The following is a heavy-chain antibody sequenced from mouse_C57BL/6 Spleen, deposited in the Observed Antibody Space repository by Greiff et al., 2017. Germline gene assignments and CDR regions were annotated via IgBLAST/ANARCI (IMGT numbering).Heavy chain of an antibody. CDR2: INPSNGGT. Sequence: QVQLKQPGPELVKPGASVKLSCKASGYTFTSYWMPWVKQRPGQGLEWIGNINPSNGGTNYNEKFKSKATLTVDKSSSTASMQLSSLTSEDSSVYYCARGLEDYVDWFAYWGQGTLVTVSA. CDR1: GYTFTSYW. CDR3: ARGLEDYVDWFAY. J-gene: IGHJ3*01. V-gene: IGHV1-53*01. D-gene: IGHD2-4*01.